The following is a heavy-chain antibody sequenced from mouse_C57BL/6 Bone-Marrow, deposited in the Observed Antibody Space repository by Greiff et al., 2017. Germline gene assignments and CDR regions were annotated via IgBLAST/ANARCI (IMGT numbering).Heavy chain of an antibody. V-gene: IGHV1-54*01. D-gene: IGHD1-1*01. CDR1: GYAFTNYL. CDR2: INPGSGGT. Sequence: QVQLQQSGAELVRPGTSVKVSCKASGYAFTNYLIEWVKQRPGQGLEWIGVINPGSGGTNYNEKFKGKATLTADKSSSTAYMQLSSLTSEDSAVYFCARGYYGSRGFAYWGQGTLVTVSA. CDR3: ARGYYGSRGFAY. J-gene: IGHJ3*01.